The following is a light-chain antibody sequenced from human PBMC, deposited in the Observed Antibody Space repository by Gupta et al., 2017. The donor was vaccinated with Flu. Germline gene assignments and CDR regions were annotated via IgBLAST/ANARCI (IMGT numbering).Light chain of an antibody. CDR3: SSCTSSTTLV. J-gene: IGLJ2*01. CDR2: DVT. CDR1: STDIGSYKY. Sequence: TSTDIGSYKYVSWYQQHPGKAPQLLIYDVTNRPAGVSTRFSGSKSGDTASLTISGLQAEDEADYYCSSCTSSTTLVFGGGTRLTVL. V-gene: IGLV2-14*03.